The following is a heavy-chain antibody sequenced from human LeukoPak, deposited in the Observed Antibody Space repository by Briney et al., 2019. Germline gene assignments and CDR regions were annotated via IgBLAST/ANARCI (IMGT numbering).Heavy chain of an antibody. CDR3: ARAKRIAAAMAYYFDY. CDR2: MNPNSSNT. Sequence: ASVKVSCKASGYTFTSYDINWVRQATGQGLEWMGWMNPNSSNTGYAQKFQGRVTMTRNTSISTAYMELSSLRSEDTAVYYCARAKRIAAAMAYYFDYWGQGTLVTVSS. J-gene: IGHJ4*02. CDR1: GYTFTSYD. D-gene: IGHD6-13*01. V-gene: IGHV1-8*01.